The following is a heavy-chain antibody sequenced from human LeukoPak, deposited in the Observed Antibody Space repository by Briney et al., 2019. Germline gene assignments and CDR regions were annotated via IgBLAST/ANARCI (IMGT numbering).Heavy chain of an antibody. D-gene: IGHD6-19*01. CDR1: GFTFSSYW. CDR2: IKQDGSEK. J-gene: IGHJ6*02. Sequence: GGSLRLSCAASGFTFSSYWMSWVRQAPGKGLEWVANIKQDGSEKYYVDSVKGRFTISRDNAKNSLYLQMNSLRAEDTAVYYCASPRVSDGSGWYWLSNYYNGMDVWGQGTTVTVSS. CDR3: ASPRVSDGSGWYWLSNYYNGMDV. V-gene: IGHV3-7*01.